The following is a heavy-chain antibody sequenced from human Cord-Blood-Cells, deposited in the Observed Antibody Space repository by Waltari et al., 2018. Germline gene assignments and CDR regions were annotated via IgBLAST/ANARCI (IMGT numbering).Heavy chain of an antibody. D-gene: IGHD3-10*01. CDR3: AALTMVRGVISDY. CDR1: GGSFSGYY. J-gene: IGHJ4*02. CDR2: INQSGST. V-gene: IGHV4-34*01. Sequence: QVQLQQWGAGLLKPSETLSLTCAVYGGSFSGYYWSWIRQPPGKGLEWIGEINQSGSTNYNPPLKSRVTISVDTSKNQFSLKLSSVTAADTAVYYCAALTMVRGVISDYWGQGTLVTVSS.